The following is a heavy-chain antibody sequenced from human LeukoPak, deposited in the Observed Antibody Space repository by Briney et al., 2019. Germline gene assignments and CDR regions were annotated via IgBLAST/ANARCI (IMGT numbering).Heavy chain of an antibody. CDR1: GFTFSSYW. Sequence: PGGSLRLSCAASGFTFSSYWMSWIRQAPGKGLEWVSYISSSGSTIYYADSVKGRFTISRDNAKNSLYLQMNSLRAEDTAVYYCARGAIYCSGGSCYSLPFDYWGQGTLVTVSS. V-gene: IGHV3-11*01. D-gene: IGHD2-15*01. J-gene: IGHJ4*02. CDR2: ISSSGSTI. CDR3: ARGAIYCSGGSCYSLPFDY.